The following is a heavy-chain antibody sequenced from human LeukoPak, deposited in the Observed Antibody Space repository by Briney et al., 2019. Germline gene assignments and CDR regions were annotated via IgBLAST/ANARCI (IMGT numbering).Heavy chain of an antibody. V-gene: IGHV4-39*07. CDR3: AKGTSSGWYYFDY. J-gene: IGHJ4*02. Sequence: SETLPLTCTVSGGSITNGGYYWSWIRQPPGKGLEWIGSIYHSGDTYYNPSLKSRVTISVDTSKNQFSLKLDSVTAADTAVYYCAKGTSSGWYYFDYWGQGTLVTVSS. D-gene: IGHD6-19*01. CDR2: IYHSGDT. CDR1: GGSITNGGYY.